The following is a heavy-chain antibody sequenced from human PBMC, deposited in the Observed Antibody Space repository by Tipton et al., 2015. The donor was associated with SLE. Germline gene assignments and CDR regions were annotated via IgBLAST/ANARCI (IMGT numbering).Heavy chain of an antibody. CDR1: GFNFRFCL. Sequence: GSLRLSCAASGFNFRFCLMTWVRQAPGKGLEWVSTISDSGGFTYYADSVKGRFTISRDNSKNALFLEMNSLRAEDTAVYYCAKDLDRPTTVNLPGRVDYWGQGALVTVSS. V-gene: IGHV3-23*01. CDR2: ISDSGGFT. CDR3: AKDLDRPTTVNLPGRVDY. J-gene: IGHJ4*02. D-gene: IGHD4-17*01.